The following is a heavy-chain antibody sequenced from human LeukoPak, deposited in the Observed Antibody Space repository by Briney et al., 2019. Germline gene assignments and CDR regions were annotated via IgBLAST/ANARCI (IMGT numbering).Heavy chain of an antibody. CDR1: GFTFSSYW. Sequence: GGSLRLSCAASGFTFSSYWMSWVRQAPGKGLEWVANIKQDGSEKYYVDSVKGRFTISRDNAKNSLYLQMNSLRAEDTAVYYCARDLGYCSGGSCYHYWYFDLWGRGTLATVSS. V-gene: IGHV3-7*01. D-gene: IGHD2-15*01. CDR3: ARDLGYCSGGSCYHYWYFDL. CDR2: IKQDGSEK. J-gene: IGHJ2*01.